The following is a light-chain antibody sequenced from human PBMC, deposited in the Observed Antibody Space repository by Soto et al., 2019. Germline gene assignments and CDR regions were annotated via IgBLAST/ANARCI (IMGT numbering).Light chain of an antibody. V-gene: IGKV3-15*01. CDR3: QHYNNWIAS. CDR1: QTVRNN. CDR2: DAS. J-gene: IGKJ4*01. Sequence: EFVSRQSPGTLSLSPGERATLSFRASQTVRNNYLAWYQQEPGQAPRLLIYDASTRATGIPVRFSGSGSGTEFTLTISSLQSEDFAVYYCQHYNNWIASFGGGTKVDI.